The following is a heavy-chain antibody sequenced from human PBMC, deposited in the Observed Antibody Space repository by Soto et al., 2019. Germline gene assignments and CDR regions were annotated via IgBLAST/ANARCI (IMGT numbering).Heavy chain of an antibody. V-gene: IGHV4-61*01. Sequence: SETLSLTCTVSGGSVSSDSYYWSWIRQPPGKGLEWIGYVYHSGSSKYNPSLKSRVTISVDTSKNQFSLKLSSVTAADTAVYYCARESGSYQFDPWGQGTLVTVSS. D-gene: IGHD1-26*01. CDR1: GGSVSSDSYY. CDR3: ARESGSYQFDP. J-gene: IGHJ5*02. CDR2: VYHSGSS.